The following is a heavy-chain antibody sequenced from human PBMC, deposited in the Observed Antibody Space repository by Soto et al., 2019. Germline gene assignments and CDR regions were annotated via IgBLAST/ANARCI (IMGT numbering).Heavy chain of an antibody. D-gene: IGHD1-26*01. V-gene: IGHV4-38-2*01. CDR3: ARAQWELDYYYGMDV. Sequence: SETLSLTCAVSGYSISSGYYWGWIRQPPGKGLEWIGSIYHSGSTYYNPSLKSRVTISVDTSKNQFSLKLSSVTAADTAVYYCARAQWELDYYYGMDVWGQGTTVTVSS. J-gene: IGHJ6*02. CDR1: GYSISSGYY. CDR2: IYHSGST.